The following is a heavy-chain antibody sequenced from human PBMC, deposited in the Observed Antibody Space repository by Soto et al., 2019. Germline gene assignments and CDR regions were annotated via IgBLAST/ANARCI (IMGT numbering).Heavy chain of an antibody. CDR2: IVVGSGNP. Sequence: VASVKVSCKASGFTFTSSVVQWVRQARGQRLEWIGWIVVGSGNPNYAQKFQERLTITRDMSTSTAYMELRSLRSEDTAVYYCADGDIDYHSSDYPYFDNWGQGTLVTVSS. J-gene: IGHJ4*02. CDR3: ADGDIDYHSSDYPYFDN. CDR1: GFTFTSSV. V-gene: IGHV1-58*01. D-gene: IGHD3-22*01.